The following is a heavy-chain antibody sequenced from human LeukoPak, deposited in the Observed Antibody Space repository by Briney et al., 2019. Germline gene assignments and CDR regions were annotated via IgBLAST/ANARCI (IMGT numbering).Heavy chain of an antibody. J-gene: IGHJ5*02. CDR1: GFTFSSYA. CDR2: ISYDGSNK. Sequence: GGSLRLSCAASGFTFSSYAMHWVRQAPGKGLEWVAVISYDGSNKYYADSVKGRFTISRDNSKNTLYLQMNSLRAEDTAVYYCAKGRGAGWFDPWGQGTLVTVSS. CDR3: AKGRGAGWFDP. D-gene: IGHD5-12*01. V-gene: IGHV3-30-3*01.